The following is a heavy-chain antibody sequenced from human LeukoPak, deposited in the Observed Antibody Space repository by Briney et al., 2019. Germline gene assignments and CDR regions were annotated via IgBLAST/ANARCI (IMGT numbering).Heavy chain of an antibody. Sequence: ASVKVSCKASGGTFSSYAISGVRQAPGQGLEWMGGIIPIFGTANYAQKFQGRVTITADESTSTAYMELSSLRSEDTAVYYCAREELGYFDYWGQGTLVTVSS. J-gene: IGHJ4*02. CDR1: GGTFSSYA. CDR3: AREELGYFDY. D-gene: IGHD7-27*01. V-gene: IGHV1-69*01. CDR2: IIPIFGTA.